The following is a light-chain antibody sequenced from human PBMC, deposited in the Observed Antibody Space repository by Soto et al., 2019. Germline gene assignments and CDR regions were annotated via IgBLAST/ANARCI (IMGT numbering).Light chain of an antibody. CDR2: KAS. J-gene: IGKJ4*01. CDR3: QQYNSYPS. V-gene: IGKV1-5*03. CDR1: QSISSW. Sequence: DIQMTQSPSTLSASVGDRVTITCRASQSISSWLAWYQQKPGKAPKLLIYKASSLESGVPSRLTGSGSGTEFTLTISSLQPDDFATDYGQQYNSYPSVGGGTKVEIK.